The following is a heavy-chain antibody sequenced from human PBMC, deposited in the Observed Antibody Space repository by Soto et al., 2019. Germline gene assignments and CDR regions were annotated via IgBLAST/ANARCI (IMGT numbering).Heavy chain of an antibody. CDR1: GFTFSSYA. CDR2: ISGSDGST. Sequence: EVQLLESGGGLVQPGGSLRLSCAASGFTFSSYAMNWVRQAPGKGLGWVAVISGSDGSTYYADSVKGRFTISRTNSKNTLNLQLNSLRADDTAVYYCARRSSSWYFAYWGQGTLVTVSS. D-gene: IGHD6-13*01. CDR3: ARRSSSWYFAY. V-gene: IGHV3-23*01. J-gene: IGHJ4*02.